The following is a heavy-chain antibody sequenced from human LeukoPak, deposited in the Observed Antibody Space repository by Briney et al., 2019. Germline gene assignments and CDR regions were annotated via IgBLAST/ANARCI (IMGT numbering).Heavy chain of an antibody. Sequence: GGSLKLSCAPSGFTFSSYWMTWVRQAPGKGLEWVANIKEDGSEKYYVDSVKGRFTISRDNAKNSLYLQMNSLKTEDTAVYYCTRVGGYSYGRGANYFDYWGQGTLVTVSS. CDR3: TRVGGYSYGRGANYFDY. D-gene: IGHD5-18*01. V-gene: IGHV3-7*03. J-gene: IGHJ4*02. CDR2: IKEDGSEK. CDR1: GFTFSSYW.